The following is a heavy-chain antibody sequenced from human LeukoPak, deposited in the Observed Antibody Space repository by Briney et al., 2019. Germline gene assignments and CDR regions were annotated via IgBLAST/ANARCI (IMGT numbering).Heavy chain of an antibody. V-gene: IGHV1-18*01. CDR3: ARSSMVRGVSPMDV. CDR2: ISAYNGNT. D-gene: IGHD3-10*01. CDR1: GYTFTSYG. Sequence: ASVKVSCKASGYTFTSYGISWVRQAPGQGLEWMGWISAYNGNTNYAQKLQGRVTMTTDTSTSTAYMELRSLRSDDTAVYYCARSSMVRGVSPMDVWGQGITVTVSS. J-gene: IGHJ6*02.